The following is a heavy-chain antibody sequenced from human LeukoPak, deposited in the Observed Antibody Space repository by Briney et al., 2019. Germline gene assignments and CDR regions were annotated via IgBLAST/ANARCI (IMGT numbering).Heavy chain of an antibody. Sequence: GGSLRLSCAASGFTFSTYWMHWVRQAPGKGLVWVSRINSDGSSTTYADSVKGRFTISGDNGKNTLYLQMNSLRVEDTAVYYCARGHYGMDAWGQGTTVTVSS. CDR1: GFTFSTYW. CDR2: INSDGSST. CDR3: ARGHYGMDA. V-gene: IGHV3-74*01. J-gene: IGHJ6*02.